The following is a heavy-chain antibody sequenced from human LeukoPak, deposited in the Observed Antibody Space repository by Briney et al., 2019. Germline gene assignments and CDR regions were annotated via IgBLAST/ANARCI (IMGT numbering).Heavy chain of an antibody. Sequence: SETLSLTRTVSGGSISSYYWSWIRQPPGKGLEWIGYIYYSGSTNYNPSLKSRVTISVDTSKNQFSLKLSSVTAADTAVYYCARDVAVAGVDAFDIWGQGTMVTVSS. D-gene: IGHD6-19*01. V-gene: IGHV4-59*01. CDR2: IYYSGST. CDR1: GGSISSYY. J-gene: IGHJ3*02. CDR3: ARDVAVAGVDAFDI.